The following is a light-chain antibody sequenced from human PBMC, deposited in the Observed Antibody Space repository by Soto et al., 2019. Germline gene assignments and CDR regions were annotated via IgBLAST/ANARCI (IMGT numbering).Light chain of an antibody. V-gene: IGLV1-40*01. CDR2: GST. CDR3: QSYDTSPSGWV. J-gene: IGLJ3*02. Sequence: QSVLTQPPSVSGAPGQRVTISCTGSSSNIGAGYDVHWYQQLPGTVPKLLIYGSTNRPSGVPDRFSGSKSGASASLAITGLQAEDETDYYCQSYDTSPSGWVFGGGTKLTVL. CDR1: SSNIGAGYD.